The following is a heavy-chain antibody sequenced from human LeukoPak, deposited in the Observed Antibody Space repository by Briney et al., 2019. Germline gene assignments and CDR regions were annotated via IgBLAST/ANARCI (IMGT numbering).Heavy chain of an antibody. D-gene: IGHD5-18*01. CDR1: GFTFSSYS. CDR3: ARDLIGGTAMVT. Sequence: PGGSLRLSCAASGFTFSSYSMNWVRQAPGKGLEWVSYISSSSTIYYADSVKGRFTISRDNAKNSLYLQMNSLRDEDTAVYYCARDLIGGTAMVTWGQGTLVTVSS. CDR2: ISSSSTI. V-gene: IGHV3-48*02. J-gene: IGHJ5*02.